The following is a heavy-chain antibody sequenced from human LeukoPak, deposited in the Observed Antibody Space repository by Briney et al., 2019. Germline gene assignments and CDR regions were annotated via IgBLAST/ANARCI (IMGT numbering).Heavy chain of an antibody. V-gene: IGHV3-23*01. D-gene: IGHD2-15*01. CDR1: GFTFSSYA. Sequence: GGSLRLSCAASGFTFSSYAMSWVRQAPGKGLEWVSAISGSGGSTYYADSVKGRFTISRDNSKNTLYLQMNSLRAEDTAVYYCAKVRVADRDYYYYGMDVWGQGTTVTVS. CDR2: ISGSGGST. CDR3: AKVRVADRDYYYYGMDV. J-gene: IGHJ6*02.